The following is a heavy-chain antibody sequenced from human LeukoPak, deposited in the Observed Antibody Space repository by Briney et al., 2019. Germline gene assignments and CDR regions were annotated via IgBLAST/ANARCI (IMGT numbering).Heavy chain of an antibody. D-gene: IGHD2-2*01. CDR3: ARGWYQLLYNWFDP. V-gene: IGHV4-39*07. CDR2: IYYNGST. Sequence: SETLSLTCTVSGGSISSSSYYWGWIRQPPGKGLEWIGSIYYNGSTYYNPSLKSRVTISVDTSKNQFSLKLSSVTAADTAVYYCARGWYQLLYNWFDPWGQGTLVTVSS. J-gene: IGHJ5*02. CDR1: GGSISSSSYY.